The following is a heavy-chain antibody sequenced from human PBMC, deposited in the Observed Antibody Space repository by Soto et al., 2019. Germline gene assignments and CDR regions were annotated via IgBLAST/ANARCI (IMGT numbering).Heavy chain of an antibody. V-gene: IGHV1-69*13. D-gene: IGHD4-17*01. CDR3: ARDSNYGGNLPDYYFDY. CDR2: IIPIFGTA. Sequence: GASVKVSCKASGGTFSSYAISWVRQAPGQGLEWMGGIIPIFGTANYAQKFQGRVTITADESTSTAYMELSSLRSEDTAVYYCARDSNYGGNLPDYYFDYWGQGTLVTVSS. J-gene: IGHJ4*02. CDR1: GGTFSSYA.